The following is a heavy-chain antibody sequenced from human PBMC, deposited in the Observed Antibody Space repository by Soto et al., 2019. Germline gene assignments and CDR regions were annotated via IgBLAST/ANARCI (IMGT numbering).Heavy chain of an antibody. Sequence: TRSLTCAISGDSVSSNGAAWNWIRQSPSRGLEWLGRAYYRSKWYNDYAVSVKSRITINPDTSKSQFSLQLNSVTPEDTAVYYCARDKHDYFNRGIGFDTWGQGILVTVSS. CDR3: ARDKHDYFNRGIGFDT. J-gene: IGHJ5*02. V-gene: IGHV6-1*01. CDR2: AYYRSKWYN. CDR1: GDSVSSNGAA. D-gene: IGHD1-26*01.